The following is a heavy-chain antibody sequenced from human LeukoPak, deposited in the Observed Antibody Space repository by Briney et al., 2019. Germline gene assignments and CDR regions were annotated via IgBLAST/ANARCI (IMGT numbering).Heavy chain of an antibody. CDR2: ISDTSFYI. CDR3: ARSNPGGGTTQARAANF. Sequence: GGSLRLSCEASGFTFTDYSMHWVRQAPGKGLEWVASISDTSFYIYYADSVRGRFTTSRDNARTSLHLHMNSLRVEDTALYFCARSNPGGGTTQARAANFWGQGTLVTVSS. V-gene: IGHV3-21*01. J-gene: IGHJ4*02. CDR1: GFTFTDYS. D-gene: IGHD3-16*01.